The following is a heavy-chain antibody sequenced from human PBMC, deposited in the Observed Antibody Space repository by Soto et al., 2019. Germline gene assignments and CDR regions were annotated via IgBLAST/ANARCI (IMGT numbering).Heavy chain of an antibody. V-gene: IGHV3-23*01. CDR2: ISGSGGST. D-gene: IGHD2-21*02. Sequence: EVQLLESGGGLVQRGGSLRLSCAASGFTFSRYAISWVRQAPGTGLEWVSAISGSGGSTYYADSVKGRFTISRDNSKNTLYRQMNSLRAEHTAVYYCADVVVTATPSWAHPGGHFQHWGQGTLVNVSS. CDR3: ADVVVTATPSWAHPGGHFQH. CDR1: GFTFSRYA. J-gene: IGHJ1*01.